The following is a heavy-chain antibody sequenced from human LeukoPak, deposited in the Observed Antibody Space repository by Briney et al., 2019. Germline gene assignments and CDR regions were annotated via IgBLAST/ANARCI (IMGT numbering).Heavy chain of an antibody. J-gene: IGHJ3*02. CDR2: ISYGGTT. D-gene: IGHD1-26*01. Sequence: SETLSLTCTVSGGSISSSSYYWGWIRQPPGKGLEWIGSISYGGTTYYNPSLKSRVTISVDTSKNQFSLELSSVTATDTAVYFCATNRVGTYDRPFDIWGQGTMVTVSS. CDR3: ATNRVGTYDRPFDI. CDR1: GGSISSSSYY. V-gene: IGHV4-39*07.